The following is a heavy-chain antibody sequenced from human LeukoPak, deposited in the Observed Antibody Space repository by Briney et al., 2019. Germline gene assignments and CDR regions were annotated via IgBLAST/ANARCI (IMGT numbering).Heavy chain of an antibody. CDR2: IIPIFGTA. CDR1: GGTFSSYA. V-gene: IGHV1-69*13. Sequence: ASVKVSCKASGGTFSSYAISWVRQAPGQGLEWMGGIIPIFGTANYAQKFQGRVTITADESTSTAYMELSSLRSEDTAVYCCARQDLGYCSSTSCSRWGWQGYYYYGMDVWGQGTTVTVSS. D-gene: IGHD2-2*01. CDR3: ARQDLGYCSSTSCSRWGWQGYYYYGMDV. J-gene: IGHJ6*02.